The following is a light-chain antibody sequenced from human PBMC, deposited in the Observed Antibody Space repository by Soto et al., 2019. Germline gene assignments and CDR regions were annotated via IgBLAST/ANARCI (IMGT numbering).Light chain of an antibody. J-gene: IGKJ4*01. V-gene: IGKV3-15*01. CDR3: QQYNNGPPLT. CDR1: QSVSGN. Sequence: EIVMTQSPATLSVSPGERVTLSCRASQSVSGNLAWYQQKPGQAPRLLIFGASTRATGIPARFSGSGSGTEFTLTITSLQSEDFAVYYCQQYNNGPPLTFGGGTTVEIK. CDR2: GAS.